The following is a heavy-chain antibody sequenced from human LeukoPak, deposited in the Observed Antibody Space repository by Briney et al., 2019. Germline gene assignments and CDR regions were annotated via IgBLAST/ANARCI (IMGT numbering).Heavy chain of an antibody. J-gene: IGHJ4*02. V-gene: IGHV4-34*01. CDR3: ARHRRYCSSTSCSDSGYDDY. D-gene: IGHD2-2*01. CDR2: INHSGST. CDR1: GGSFSGYY. Sequence: SETLSLTCAVYGGSFSGYYWSWIRQPPGKGLEWIGEINHSGSTNYNPSLKSRVTISVDTSENQFSLKLSSVTAADTAVYYCARHRRYCSSTSCSDSGYDDYWGQGTLVTVSS.